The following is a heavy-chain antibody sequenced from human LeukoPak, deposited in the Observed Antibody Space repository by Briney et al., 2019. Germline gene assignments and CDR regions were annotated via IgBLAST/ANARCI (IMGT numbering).Heavy chain of an antibody. CDR3: AKDLVGANFGGDDY. J-gene: IGHJ4*02. CDR1: GFTFSSYA. CDR2: ISGSGGST. Sequence: GGSLRLSCAASGFTFSSYAMSWVRQAPGKGLEWVSAISGSGGSTYYADSVKGRLTISRDNSKSTLYLQMNSLRAEDTAVYYCAKDLVGANFGGDDYWGQGTLVTVSS. D-gene: IGHD1-26*01. V-gene: IGHV3-23*01.